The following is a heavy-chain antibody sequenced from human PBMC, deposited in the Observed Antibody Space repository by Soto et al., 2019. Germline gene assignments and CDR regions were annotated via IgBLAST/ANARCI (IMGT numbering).Heavy chain of an antibody. CDR1: GYTFTSYG. V-gene: IGHV1-18*01. CDR3: ARDFFVAAADYYYYGMDV. Sequence: QVQLVQSGAEVKKPGASVKVSCKASGYTFTSYGISWVRQAPGQGLEWMGWISAYNGNTNYAQKLQGRVTMTTDTSTSTDYMELRSLRSDDTAVYYCARDFFVAAADYYYYGMDVWGQGTTVTVSS. CDR2: ISAYNGNT. J-gene: IGHJ6*02. D-gene: IGHD6-13*01.